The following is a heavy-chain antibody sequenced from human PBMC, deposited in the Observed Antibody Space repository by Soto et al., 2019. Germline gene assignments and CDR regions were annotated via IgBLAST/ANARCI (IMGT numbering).Heavy chain of an antibody. D-gene: IGHD2-15*01. CDR1: GLNFEKCS. V-gene: IGHV3-21*04. J-gene: IGHJ4*02. CDR3: ATDTGDIEVVPATT. Sequence: GGSLRLSCAASGLNFEKCSMNWVRQPPGKGPEWLASISPSSTYIRYADSVKGRFTISRDNARNSLSLQMMNLRADNTAIYYCATDTGDIEVVPATTWGQGTLVTVSS. CDR2: ISPSSTYI.